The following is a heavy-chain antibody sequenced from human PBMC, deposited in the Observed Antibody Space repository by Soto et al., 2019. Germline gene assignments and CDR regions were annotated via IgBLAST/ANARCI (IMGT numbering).Heavy chain of an antibody. Sequence: SGPTLVKPTQTLTLTCTFSGFSLSTSKMCMTWIRQPPGKALEWLALIDWDDDKYYSTSLKTRLTISKDTSKNQVVLTMTNMDPVDTATYYCARIVRSYDTSGAFDVWGPGTMVTVSS. CDR2: IDWDDDK. CDR3: ARIVRSYDTSGAFDV. V-gene: IGHV2-70*01. J-gene: IGHJ3*01. D-gene: IGHD3-22*01. CDR1: GFSLSTSKMC.